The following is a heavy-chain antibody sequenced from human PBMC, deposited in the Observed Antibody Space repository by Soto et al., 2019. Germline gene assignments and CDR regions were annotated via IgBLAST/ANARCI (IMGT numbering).Heavy chain of an antibody. CDR3: ASLAAAGWGY. CDR2: MNPNSGNT. V-gene: IGHV1-8*01. Sequence: QVQLVQSGAEVKKPGASVKVSCKASGYTFTSYDINWVRQATGQGLEWMGWMNPNSGNTGYAQKFPARVTMTRHTSISTAYMEMRSLRSEDTAVYYCASLAAAGWGYWGQGTLVTVSS. D-gene: IGHD6-13*01. CDR1: GYTFTSYD. J-gene: IGHJ4*02.